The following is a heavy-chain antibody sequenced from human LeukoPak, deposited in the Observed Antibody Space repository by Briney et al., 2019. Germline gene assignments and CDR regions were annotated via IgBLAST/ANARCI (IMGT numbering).Heavy chain of an antibody. CDR3: ATAGPYYDILTGYSTTRGAFDS. Sequence: SETLSLTCAVYVESFSVYYWSWIRQPPGKGLEWIGEINHRGSTNYNPSLKSRVTISVDTSKNQFSLKLSSVTAADTAVYYCATAGPYYDILTGYSTTRGAFDSWGQGTMVTVSS. D-gene: IGHD3-9*01. CDR2: INHRGST. V-gene: IGHV4-34*01. J-gene: IGHJ3*02. CDR1: VESFSVYY.